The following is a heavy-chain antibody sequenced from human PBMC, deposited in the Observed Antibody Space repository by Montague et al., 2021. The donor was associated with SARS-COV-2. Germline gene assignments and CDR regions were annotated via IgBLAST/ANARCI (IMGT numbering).Heavy chain of an antibody. D-gene: IGHD3-10*01. V-gene: IGHV4-61*08. J-gene: IGHJ4*02. CDR3: ARSSGSYSTFDF. CDR2: IYYSGST. CDR1: GFSLSTSGMC. Sequence: LVKPTQTLTLTCTFSGFSLSTSGMCVSWIRQPPGKGLEWIGYIYYSGSTSYNPSLKSRVTMSVDTSKNQFSLKLSSVTAADTAVYYCARSSGSYSTFDFWGQGTLVTVSS.